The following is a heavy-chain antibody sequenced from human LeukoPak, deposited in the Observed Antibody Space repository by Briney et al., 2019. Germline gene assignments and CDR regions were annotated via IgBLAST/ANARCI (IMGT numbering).Heavy chain of an antibody. CDR3: AGTHYDILTGEANWFDP. V-gene: IGHV1-18*01. D-gene: IGHD3-9*01. J-gene: IGHJ5*02. CDR2: ISAYNGNT. CDR1: GYTFTSYG. Sequence: ASVKVSCKASGYTFTSYGISWVRQAPGQGLEWMGWISAYNGNTNYAQKLQGRVTMTTDTSTSTAYMELRSLRSDDTAVYYCAGTHYDILTGEANWFDPWGLGTLVTVSS.